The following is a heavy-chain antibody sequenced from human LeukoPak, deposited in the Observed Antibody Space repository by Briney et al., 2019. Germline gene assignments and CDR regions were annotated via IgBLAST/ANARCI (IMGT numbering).Heavy chain of an antibody. CDR2: IDSNGRP. D-gene: IGHD6-19*01. V-gene: IGHV3-53*03. J-gene: IGHJ4*02. CDR3: ARASGVPSSGEY. Sequence: PGGSLRPSCAPSWFTVSSNYISCVRQPPGKGLGLDSVIDSNGRPYYADSVKGRFNINRENSKNTLYLKMNSLRAEDTAVYYCARASGVPSSGEYWGQGTLVTVSS. CDR1: WFTVSSNY.